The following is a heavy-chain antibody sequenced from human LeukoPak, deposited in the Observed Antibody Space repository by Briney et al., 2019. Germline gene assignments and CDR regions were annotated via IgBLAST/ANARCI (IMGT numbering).Heavy chain of an antibody. CDR3: ARDSGDYYGSGSNFDY. J-gene: IGHJ4*02. V-gene: IGHV1-2*02. Sequence: ASVKVSCKASGYTFTAYFIHWVRQAPGQGLEWMGWISPNSGGTNYAQNFQGGVTMTRDTSISTAYMELSRLRSDDTAVYYCARDSGDYYGSGSNFDYWGQGTLVTVSS. D-gene: IGHD3-10*01. CDR2: ISPNSGGT. CDR1: GYTFTAYF.